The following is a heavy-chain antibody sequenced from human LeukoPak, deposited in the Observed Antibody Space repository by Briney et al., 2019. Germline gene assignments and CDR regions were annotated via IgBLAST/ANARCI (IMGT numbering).Heavy chain of an antibody. V-gene: IGHV3-30-3*01. CDR1: GFTFSSYA. CDR2: ISYDGSNK. Sequence: PGGSLRLSCAASGFTFSSYAMHWVRQAPGKGLEWVAVISYDGSNKYYADSVKGRFTISRDNSKNTLYLQMNSLRAEDTAVYYCARAVRYYDYWGQGTLVTVSS. J-gene: IGHJ4*02. CDR3: ARAVRYYDY.